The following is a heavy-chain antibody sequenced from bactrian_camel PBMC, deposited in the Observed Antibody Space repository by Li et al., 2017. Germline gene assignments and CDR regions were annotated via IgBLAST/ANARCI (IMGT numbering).Heavy chain of an antibody. CDR1: GLSDDACFR. V-gene: IGHV3S42*01. Sequence: VQLVESGGGSVEVGGSMILSCAVNGLSDDACFRLGWFRLAPGKEREGVATVDSDGGTSYRDSVKGRFTISKENDANTLYLQMNNLKPEETGMYCCAVRQYLYGYCDVAILRGMDHWGKGTQVTVS. D-gene: IGHD2*01. CDR2: VDSDGGT. J-gene: IGHJ7*01.